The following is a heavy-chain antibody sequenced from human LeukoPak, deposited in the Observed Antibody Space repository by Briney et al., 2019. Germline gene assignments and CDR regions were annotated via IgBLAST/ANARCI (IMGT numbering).Heavy chain of an antibody. D-gene: IGHD3-10*01. J-gene: IGHJ6*02. V-gene: IGHV4-34*01. CDR2: INHSGST. CDR1: GGSFSGYY. Sequence: SETLSLTCAVYGGSFSGYYWSWIRQPPGKGLEWIGEINHSGSTNYNPSLKSRVTISLDTSKNQFSLKLSSVTAADTAVYYCARGRWYYGSGSYSATKYYYYGMDVWGQGTTVTVSS. CDR3: ARGRWYYGSGSYSATKYYYYGMDV.